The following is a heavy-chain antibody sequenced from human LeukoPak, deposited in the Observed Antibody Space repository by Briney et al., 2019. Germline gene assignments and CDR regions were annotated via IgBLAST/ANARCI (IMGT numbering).Heavy chain of an antibody. Sequence: ASVKVSCKASGYTFSAYYIYWVRQAPGQGLEWMGWINPQNGGTNSAQKFQGRVTMTRDTSITTSYMVLNRLSSDDTAVYYCARLRRHCSSETCFSQDYWGQGTLVTVSS. CDR3: ARLRRHCSSETCFSQDY. V-gene: IGHV1-2*02. CDR2: INPQNGGT. J-gene: IGHJ4*02. CDR1: GYTFSAYY. D-gene: IGHD2-2*01.